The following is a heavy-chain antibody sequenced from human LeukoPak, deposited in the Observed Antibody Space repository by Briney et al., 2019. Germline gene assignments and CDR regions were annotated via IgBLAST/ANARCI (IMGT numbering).Heavy chain of an antibody. J-gene: IGHJ6*03. CDR2: IYYSGST. V-gene: IGHV4-59*08. Sequence: SETLSLTCTVSGGSISSYYWSWIRQPPGKGLEWIGYIYYSGSTNYNPSLKSRVTISIDTSKSQFSLKLTSVTAADTAVYYCARTTPSYYYYMAVGGKGTTVTVSS. CDR1: GGSISSYY. D-gene: IGHD1-1*01. CDR3: ARTTPSYYYYMAV.